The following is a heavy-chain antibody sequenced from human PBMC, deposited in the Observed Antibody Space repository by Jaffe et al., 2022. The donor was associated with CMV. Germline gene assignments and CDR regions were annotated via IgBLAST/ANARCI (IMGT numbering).Heavy chain of an antibody. D-gene: IGHD3-22*01. CDR1: GYSFTSYW. Sequence: EVQLVQSGAEVKKPGESLKISCKGSGYSFTSYWIGWVRQMPGKGLEWMGIIYPGDSDTRYSPSFQGQVTISADKSISTAYLQWSSLKASDTAMYYCARQSYDSSGYYYFTFHAPARTESPKTHFDYWGQGTLVTVSS. CDR3: ARQSYDSSGYYYFTFHAPARTESPKTHFDY. CDR2: IYPGDSDT. J-gene: IGHJ4*02. V-gene: IGHV5-51*01.